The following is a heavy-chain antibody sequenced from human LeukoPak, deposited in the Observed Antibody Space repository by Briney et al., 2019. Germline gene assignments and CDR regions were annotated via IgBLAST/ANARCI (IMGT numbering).Heavy chain of an antibody. CDR1: GYSISSGNY. Sequence: ASETLSLTCAVSGYSISSGNYWGWIRQPPGKGLGWIGSIYHSGSTYYKPSLRSRVTISVDTSKNQFSLKLSSVTDADTAVYYCARVKVVPAAPDYWGQGTLVTVSS. CDR3: ARVKVVPAAPDY. CDR2: IYHSGST. J-gene: IGHJ4*02. D-gene: IGHD2-2*01. V-gene: IGHV4-38-2*01.